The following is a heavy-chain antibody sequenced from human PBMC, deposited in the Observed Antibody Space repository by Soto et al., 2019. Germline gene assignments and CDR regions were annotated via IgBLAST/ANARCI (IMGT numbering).Heavy chain of an antibody. CDR2: MYQSGST. CDR3: ARARSWDAYDV. D-gene: IGHD3-10*01. V-gene: IGHV4-30-2*01. Sequence: QLQLQESGSGLVNPSQTLSLTCTVSGGSINSGDYSWSWIRQAPGKGLEWIGYMYQSGSTFYNPSLKIRVTISIERSENFFSLDLKSVTAADTAVYSCARARSWDAYDVWGQGTLVTVSS. J-gene: IGHJ3*01. CDR1: GGSINSGDYS.